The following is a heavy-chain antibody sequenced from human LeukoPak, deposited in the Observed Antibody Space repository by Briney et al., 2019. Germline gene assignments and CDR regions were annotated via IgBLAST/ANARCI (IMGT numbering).Heavy chain of an antibody. CDR1: GFTFSSYG. CDR3: AKGGYCSSTSCYSDAFDI. D-gene: IGHD2-2*03. V-gene: IGHV3-33*06. CDR2: IWDDGSNK. Sequence: GGSLRLSCAASGFTFSSYGMHWVRQAPGKGLEWVAVIWDDGSNKYYADSVKGRFTISRDNSKNTLYLQMNSLRAEDTAVYYCAKGGYCSSTSCYSDAFDIWGQGTMVTVSS. J-gene: IGHJ3*02.